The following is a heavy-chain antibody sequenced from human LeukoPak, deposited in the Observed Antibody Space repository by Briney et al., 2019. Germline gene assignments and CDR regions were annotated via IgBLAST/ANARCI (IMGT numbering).Heavy chain of an antibody. V-gene: IGHV4-34*01. CDR2: INHSGST. D-gene: IGHD6-6*01. CDR1: GGSFSGYY. CDR3: AREKRRPSYYYLYVMDV. Sequence: SETLSLTCAVYGGSFSGYYWSWIRQPPGKGLEWIGEINHSGSTNYNPSLKSRVTISVDTSKNQFSLKLSSVTAADTAVYYCAREKRRPSYYYLYVMDVWGQGTTVTVSS. J-gene: IGHJ6*02.